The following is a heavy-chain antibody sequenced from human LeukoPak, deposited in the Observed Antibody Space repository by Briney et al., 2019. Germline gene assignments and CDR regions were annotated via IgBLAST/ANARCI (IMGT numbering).Heavy chain of an antibody. CDR2: IYFTGGT. D-gene: IGHD4-17*01. J-gene: IGHJ4*02. CDR1: GDSITTYY. Sequence: SETLSLTCTVSGDSITTYYWSWIRQPPGKGLEWIGHIYFTGGTHYNPTLKSRVTMSVDTSHNQYFLKLSSVTAADTAVYFCARDSYGDFDSWGRGTLATVSS. CDR3: ARDSYGDFDS. V-gene: IGHV4-59*01.